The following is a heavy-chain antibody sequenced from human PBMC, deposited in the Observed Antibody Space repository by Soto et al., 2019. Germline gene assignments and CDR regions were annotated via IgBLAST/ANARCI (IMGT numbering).Heavy chain of an antibody. Sequence: PSATLSLTCTVSGGSISDSSHYWAWIRQPPGKGLEWIATINYSGRTYYNPSLRSRVTISVDTSRDQFSLNLNSVTAADTAVYYCARHFGNYGDRAFDFWGQGTLVTVSS. CDR1: GGSISDSSHY. D-gene: IGHD4-17*01. J-gene: IGHJ4*02. V-gene: IGHV4-39*01. CDR2: INYSGRT. CDR3: ARHFGNYGDRAFDF.